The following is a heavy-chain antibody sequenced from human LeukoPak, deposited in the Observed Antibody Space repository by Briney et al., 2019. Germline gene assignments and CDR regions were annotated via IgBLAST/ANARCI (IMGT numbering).Heavy chain of an antibody. CDR3: ARKSSGDPYWFDT. J-gene: IGHJ5*02. V-gene: IGHV3-30*02. Sequence: GGSLRLSCAASGFIFSSYGMHWVRQAPGKGLEWVAFIRYDGSNKYYADSVKGRLTISRDNSKNTLYLQISSLTAEDTAVYYCARKSSGDPYWFDTWGQGTLVTVSS. D-gene: IGHD7-27*01. CDR2: IRYDGSNK. CDR1: GFIFSSYG.